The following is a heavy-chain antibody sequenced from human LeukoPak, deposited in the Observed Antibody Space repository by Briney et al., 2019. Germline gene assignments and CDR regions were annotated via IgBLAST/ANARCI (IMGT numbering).Heavy chain of an antibody. CDR2: INPSGGST. V-gene: IGHV1-46*01. J-gene: IGHJ4*02. CDR1: GYTFTTYY. Sequence: ASVKVSCKASGYTFTTYYIHWVRQAPGQGLEWMGIINPSGGSTTYAQAFQGRVTMTRDTSTSTVYMELRSLRSEDTAVYCCARDPRGDGYNPDYWGQGTLVTVSS. CDR3: ARDPRGDGYNPDY. D-gene: IGHD5-24*01.